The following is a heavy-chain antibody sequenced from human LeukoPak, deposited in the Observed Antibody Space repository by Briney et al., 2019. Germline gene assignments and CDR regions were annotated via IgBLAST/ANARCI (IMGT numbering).Heavy chain of an antibody. CDR3: ATGYYIGNAFDI. J-gene: IGHJ3*02. V-gene: IGHV1-24*01. CDR1: GYTLTELS. CDR2: FDPEDGET. Sequence: ASVKVSCKVSGYTLTELSMHWVRQAPGKGLEWMGGFDPEDGETIYAQKFQGRVTMTEDTSTDTAYMELSSLRSEDTAVYYCATGYYIGNAFDIWGQGTMVTVSS. D-gene: IGHD3-22*01.